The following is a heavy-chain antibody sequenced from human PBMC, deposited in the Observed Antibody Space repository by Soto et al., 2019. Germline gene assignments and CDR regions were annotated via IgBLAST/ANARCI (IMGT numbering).Heavy chain of an antibody. V-gene: IGHV4-39*01. CDR3: ARRLAVTGTLEYYFDY. CDR2: IYYSGST. D-gene: IGHD6-19*01. CDR1: GGSISSSSYY. J-gene: IGHJ4*02. Sequence: SETLSLTCTVSGGSISSSSYYWSWIRQPPGKGLEWIGYIYYSGSTYYNPSLQSRVTISVDTSKNQFSLRLNSVTASDTAVHYCARRLAVTGTLEYYFDYWGQGSLVTVS.